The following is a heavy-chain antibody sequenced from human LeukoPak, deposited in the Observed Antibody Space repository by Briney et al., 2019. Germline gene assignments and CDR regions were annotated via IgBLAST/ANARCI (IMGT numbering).Heavy chain of an antibody. CDR2: ISSSSSYI. D-gene: IGHD3-22*01. CDR3: ARDFLDYYDSSGYRKAHAFDI. Sequence: RGSLRLSCAASGFTFSSYSMNWVRQAPGKGLEWVSSISSSSSYIYYADSVKGRFTISRDNAKNSLYLQMNSLRAEDTAVYYCARDFLDYYDSSGYRKAHAFDIWGQGTMVTVSS. V-gene: IGHV3-21*01. J-gene: IGHJ3*02. CDR1: GFTFSSYS.